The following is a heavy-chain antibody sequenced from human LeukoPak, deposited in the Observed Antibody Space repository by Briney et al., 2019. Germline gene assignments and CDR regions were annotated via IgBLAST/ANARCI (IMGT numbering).Heavy chain of an antibody. Sequence: SETLSLTCTVSGGSISSYYWSWIRQPPGKGLAWIGYIYYSGSTNYNPSLKSRVTISVDTSKNQFSLKLSSVTAADTAVYYCAREYYYGSGSYKEYYSDYWGQGTLVTVSS. V-gene: IGHV4-59*01. CDR2: IYYSGST. D-gene: IGHD3-10*01. J-gene: IGHJ4*02. CDR1: GGSISSYY. CDR3: AREYYYGSGSYKEYYSDY.